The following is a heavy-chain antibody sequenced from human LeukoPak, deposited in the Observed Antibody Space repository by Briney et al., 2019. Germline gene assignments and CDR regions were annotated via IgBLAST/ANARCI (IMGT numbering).Heavy chain of an antibody. J-gene: IGHJ4*02. D-gene: IGHD3-22*01. Sequence: SETLSLTCAVYGGSFSGYYWSWIRQPPGKGLEWIGEINHSRSTNYNPSLKSRVTISVDTSKNQFSLKLSSVTAADTAVYYCARGGYYYDSSGYYDFDYWGQGTLVTVSS. CDR2: INHSRST. CDR1: GGSFSGYY. CDR3: ARGGYYYDSSGYYDFDY. V-gene: IGHV4-34*01.